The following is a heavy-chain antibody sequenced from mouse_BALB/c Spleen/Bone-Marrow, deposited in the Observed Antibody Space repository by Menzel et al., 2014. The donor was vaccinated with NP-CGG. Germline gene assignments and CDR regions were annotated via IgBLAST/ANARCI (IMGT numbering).Heavy chain of an antibody. CDR2: IYPGSGSN. CDR1: GYTFTSYW. CDR3: TRGDLRYAMDY. D-gene: IGHD6-1*01. Sequence: LQQPGSELVRPRASVKLSCKASGYTFTSYWMHWVRQRPGQGLEWIGNIYPGSGSNNYDEKFKSKATLTVDTSSSTAYMQLSSLTSEDSAVYYCTRGDLRYAMDYWGQGTSVTVSS. V-gene: IGHV1S22*01. J-gene: IGHJ4*01.